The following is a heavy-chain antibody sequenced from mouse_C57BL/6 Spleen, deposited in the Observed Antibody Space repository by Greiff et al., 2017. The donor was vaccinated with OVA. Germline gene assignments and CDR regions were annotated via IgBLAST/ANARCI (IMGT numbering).Heavy chain of an antibody. CDR3: ARHIYYGYDGYAMDY. Sequence: VKLMESGPGLVAPSQSLSITCTVSGFSLTSYGVHWVRQPPGKGLEWLVVIWSDGSTTYNSALKSRLSISKDNSKSQVFLKMNSLQTDDTAMYYCARHIYYGYDGYAMDYWGQGTSVTVSS. CDR1: GFSLTSYG. CDR2: IWSDGST. J-gene: IGHJ4*01. D-gene: IGHD2-2*01. V-gene: IGHV2-6-1*01.